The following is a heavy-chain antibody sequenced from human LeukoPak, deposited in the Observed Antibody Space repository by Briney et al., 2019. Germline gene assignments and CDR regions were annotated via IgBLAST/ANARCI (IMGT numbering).Heavy chain of an antibody. CDR1: GFTFSSFG. Sequence: PGGSLRLSCAASGFTFSSFGIHWVRQAPGKGLEWVGRIKGKTDGGTTDYAAPVKGRFTISRDDSKNTLYLQMSSLKTEDTAVYYCTTDRGPYYYDSSGYLNWFDPWGQGTLVTVSS. CDR2: IKGKTDGGTT. D-gene: IGHD3-22*01. CDR3: TTDRGPYYYDSSGYLNWFDP. J-gene: IGHJ5*02. V-gene: IGHV3-15*01.